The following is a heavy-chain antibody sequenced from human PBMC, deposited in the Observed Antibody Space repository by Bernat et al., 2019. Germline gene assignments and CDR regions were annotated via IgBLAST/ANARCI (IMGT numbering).Heavy chain of an antibody. Sequence: EVQLVESGGGLVQPGGSLRLSCVGSGITFSDYWMTWVRQAPGKGLEWVANIRQDGGQKYYVDSVKGRFTISRDNAKNSLYLQMDSLRVGDTAVYFCARVPWNSGVAFYRDFWGQGTLVTVSS. J-gene: IGHJ4*02. CDR2: IRQDGGQK. D-gene: IGHD1/OR15-1a*01. V-gene: IGHV3-7*01. CDR3: ARVPWNSGVAFYRDF. CDR1: GITFSDYW.